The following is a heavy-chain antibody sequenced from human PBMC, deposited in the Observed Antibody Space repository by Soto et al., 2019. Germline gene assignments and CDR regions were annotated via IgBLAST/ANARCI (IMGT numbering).Heavy chain of an antibody. V-gene: IGHV4-39*07. CDR2: VYYSGST. CDR3: ARVPDR. Sequence: SETLSLTCTVSGDSITSNSYFWAWIRQPTGKGLEWIGSVYYSGSTYYNPSLKSRVTISVDRSKNQFSLKLSSVTAADTAVYYCARVPDRWGQGTLVTVSS. CDR1: GDSITSNSYF. J-gene: IGHJ5*02. D-gene: IGHD2-2*01.